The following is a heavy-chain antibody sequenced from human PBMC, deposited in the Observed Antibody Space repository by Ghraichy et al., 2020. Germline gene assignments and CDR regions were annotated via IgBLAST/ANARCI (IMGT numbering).Heavy chain of an antibody. CDR1: GGTFSSYA. J-gene: IGHJ6*02. V-gene: IGHV1-69*04. D-gene: IGHD2-8*01. CDR3: ARDLGYCTNGVCYGVTYYYYGMDV. CDR2: IIPILGIA. Sequence: SVKVSCKASGGTFSSYAISWVRQAPGQGLEWMGRIIPILGIANYAQKFQGRVTITADKSTSTAYMELSSLRSEDTAVYYCARDLGYCTNGVCYGVTYYYYGMDVWGQRTTVTVSS.